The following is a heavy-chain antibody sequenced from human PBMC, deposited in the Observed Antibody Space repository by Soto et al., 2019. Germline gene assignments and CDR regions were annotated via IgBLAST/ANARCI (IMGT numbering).Heavy chain of an antibody. D-gene: IGHD2-8*02. CDR1: GGSFSGYY. Sequence: QVQLQQWGAGLLKPSETLSLTCAVYGGSFSGYYWSWIRQPPGKGLERIGEANHSGSTTYNSSLKSPFTISVATASNQFSLRLTSATAADTAVYFCAGTGPTYGFDVWGQGTLVIVSS. CDR3: AGTGPTYGFDV. CDR2: ANHSGST. V-gene: IGHV4-34*01. J-gene: IGHJ3*01.